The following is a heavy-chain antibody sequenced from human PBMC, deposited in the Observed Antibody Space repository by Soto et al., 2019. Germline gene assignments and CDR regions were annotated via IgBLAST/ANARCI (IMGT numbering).Heavy chain of an antibody. D-gene: IGHD4-17*01. Sequence: PSETLSLTCAVSSGSISSSNWWSWVRQPPGKGLEWIGEIYHSGSTNYNPSLKSRVTISVDKSKNQFSLKLSSVTAVDTAVYYCARVVYGDYISYFDSWGQGTLVTVSS. CDR2: IYHSGST. CDR1: SGSISSSNW. J-gene: IGHJ4*02. V-gene: IGHV4-4*02. CDR3: ARVVYGDYISYFDS.